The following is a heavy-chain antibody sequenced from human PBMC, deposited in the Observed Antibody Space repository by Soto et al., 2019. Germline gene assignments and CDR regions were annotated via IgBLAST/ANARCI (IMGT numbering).Heavy chain of an antibody. CDR2: ISSSSSYI. D-gene: IGHD5-12*01. V-gene: IGHV3-21*01. J-gene: IGHJ4*02. Sequence: PGGSLRLSCAASGFTFSSYSMNWVRQAPGKGLEWVSSISSSSSYIYYADSVKGRFTISRDNAKNSLYLQMNSLRAEDTAVYYCARNRGYDYGATLSVTDYWGQGTLVTVSS. CDR1: GFTFSSYS. CDR3: ARNRGYDYGATLSVTDY.